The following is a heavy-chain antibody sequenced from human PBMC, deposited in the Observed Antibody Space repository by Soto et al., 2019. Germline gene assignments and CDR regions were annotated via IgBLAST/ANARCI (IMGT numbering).Heavy chain of an antibody. Sequence: SVKVSCKAAGGTFYTYTLSWVRQAPGQGLEWMGSITPIYPTTNYAEKFQGRLTVTADGSTNTAYMELNSLTSDGTAVYYCARIPRYSFPTSDDLDSWGQGTLVTVSS. J-gene: IGHJ4*02. CDR2: ITPIYPTT. D-gene: IGHD5-18*01. V-gene: IGHV1-69*13. CDR3: ARIPRYSFPTSDDLDS. CDR1: GGTFYTYT.